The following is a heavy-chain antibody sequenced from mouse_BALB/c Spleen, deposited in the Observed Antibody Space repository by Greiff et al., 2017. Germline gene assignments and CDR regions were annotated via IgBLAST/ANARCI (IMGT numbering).Heavy chain of an antibody. CDR3: ARDDYRGAMDY. J-gene: IGHJ4*01. CDR1: GFSLTGYG. Sequence: QVQLMESGPGLVPPSQSLSITCTVSGFSLTGYGVHWVRQPPGKGLEWLGMIWGDGSTDYNSALISRLSISKDNSKSQVFLKMNSLQTDDTARDYCARDDYRGAMDYWGQGTSVTVSS. V-gene: IGHV2-6-7*01. CDR2: IWGDGST. D-gene: IGHD2-14*01.